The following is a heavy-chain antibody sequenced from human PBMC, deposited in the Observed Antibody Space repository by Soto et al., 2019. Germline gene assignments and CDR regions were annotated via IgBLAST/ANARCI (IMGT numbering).Heavy chain of an antibody. CDR1: GGSISSSIYY. J-gene: IGHJ6*02. CDR3: ARDRPYGMDV. Sequence: SETLSLTCTVSGGSISSSIYYWGWIRQPPGKGLEWIGSIYYSGNTYYNPSLKSRVTISVDTSKNQFSLKLSSVTAADTAVYYCARDRPYGMDVWGQGTTVT. CDR2: IYYSGNT. V-gene: IGHV4-39*07.